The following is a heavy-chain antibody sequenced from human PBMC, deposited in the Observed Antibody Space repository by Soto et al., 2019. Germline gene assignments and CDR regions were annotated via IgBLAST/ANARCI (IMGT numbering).Heavy chain of an antibody. CDR2: IIPIFGTT. D-gene: IGHD3-10*01. J-gene: IGHJ3*02. CDR1: GGTFSSYA. V-gene: IGHV1-69*01. Sequence: QVQLVQSGTEVKKPGSSVKVSCKASGGTFSSYAISWVRQAPGQGLEWMGGIIPIFGTTNYAQRFQGRVSITADESTSTTYMELSSLRSEDKGVYYCAGSYKYGSGTFDAFDIWGQGTLVTVSS. CDR3: AGSYKYGSGTFDAFDI.